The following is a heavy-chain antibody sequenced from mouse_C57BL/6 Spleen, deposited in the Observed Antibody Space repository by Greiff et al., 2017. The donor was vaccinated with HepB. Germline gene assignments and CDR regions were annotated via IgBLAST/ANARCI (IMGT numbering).Heavy chain of an antibody. V-gene: IGHV5-6*01. CDR2: ISSGGSYT. CDR1: GFTFSSYG. J-gene: IGHJ3*01. CDR3: ARFYGSSFPWFAY. D-gene: IGHD1-1*01. Sequence: EVQGVESGGDLVKPGGSLKLSCAASGFTFSSYGMSWVRQTPDKRLEWVATISSGGSYTYYPDSVKGRFTISRDNAKNTLYLQMSSLKSEDTAMYYCARFYGSSFPWFAYWGQGTLVTVSA.